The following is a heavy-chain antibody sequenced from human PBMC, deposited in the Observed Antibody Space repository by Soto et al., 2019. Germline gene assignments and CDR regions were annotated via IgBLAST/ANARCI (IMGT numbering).Heavy chain of an antibody. D-gene: IGHD3-9*01. CDR1: GFIFSDYD. V-gene: IGHV3-48*03. CDR2: ISYSAGTK. J-gene: IGHJ4*02. Sequence: EVQLVESGGGLVHPGRSLRLSCEASGFIFSDYDMNWVRQAPGKGLEWLAYISYSAGTKYYADSVRGRFTISRDNVNKSLFLQMNSLRAEDTAVYYCVREGRGFEWLYVLDHWGQGTPVSVSS. CDR3: VREGRGFEWLYVLDH.